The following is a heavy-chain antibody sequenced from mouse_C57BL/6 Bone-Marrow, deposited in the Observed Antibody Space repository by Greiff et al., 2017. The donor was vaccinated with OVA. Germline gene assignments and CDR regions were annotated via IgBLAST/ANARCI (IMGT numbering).Heavy chain of an antibody. J-gene: IGHJ2*01. Sequence: DVMLVESGGGLVKPGGSLKLSCAASGFTFSSYAMSWVRQTPEKRLEWVATISDGGSYTYYPDNVKGRFTISRDNAKNNLYLQMSHLKSEDTAMYYCARGGRSFYYFDYWGQGTTLTVSS. CDR2: ISDGGSYT. CDR1: GFTFSSYA. CDR3: ARGGRSFYYFDY. V-gene: IGHV5-4*03. D-gene: IGHD1-1*01.